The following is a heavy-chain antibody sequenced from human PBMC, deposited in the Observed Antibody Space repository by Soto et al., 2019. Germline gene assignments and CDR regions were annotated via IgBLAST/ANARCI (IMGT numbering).Heavy chain of an antibody. Sequence: ASVKVSCKTSGYTFTSYYMHWVRQAPGQGLEWMGLINPSGGSTSYAQKFQGRVTMTRDTSTSTVYMELSSLRSEDTAVYYCARHDPPSGDYSFDFDLWGRGTLVTVSS. CDR3: ARHDPPSGDYSFDFDL. J-gene: IGHJ4*02. D-gene: IGHD4-17*01. CDR2: INPSGGST. V-gene: IGHV1-46*01. CDR1: GYTFTSYY.